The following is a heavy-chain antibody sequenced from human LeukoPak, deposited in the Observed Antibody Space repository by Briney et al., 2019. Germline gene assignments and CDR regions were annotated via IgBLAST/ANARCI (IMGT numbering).Heavy chain of an antibody. CDR1: GYSFTDYG. Sequence: GASVKVSCKASGYSFTDYGISWVRQAPGQGLEWMAWISGYNGNTNCTQKLLGRVTMTTDTSTSTAYMELRSLRSDDTAIYYCARDHMLTTNYFDSWGQGTLVTVSS. V-gene: IGHV1-18*04. J-gene: IGHJ4*02. CDR3: ARDHMLTTNYFDS. CDR2: ISGYNGNT. D-gene: IGHD4/OR15-4a*01.